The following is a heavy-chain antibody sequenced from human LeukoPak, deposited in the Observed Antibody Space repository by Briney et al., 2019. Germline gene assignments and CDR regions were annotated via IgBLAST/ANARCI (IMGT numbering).Heavy chain of an antibody. D-gene: IGHD3-22*01. CDR3: AKDRNWVYDSSGYYDAFDI. CDR1: GFTFDDYA. CDR2: ISWNSGSI. V-gene: IGHV3-9*01. J-gene: IGHJ3*02. Sequence: GGSLRLSCAASGFTFDDYAVHWVRQAPGKGLEWVSGISWNSGSIGYADSVKGRFTISRDNAKNSLYLQMNSLRAEDTALYYCAKDRNWVYDSSGYYDAFDIWGQGTMVTVSS.